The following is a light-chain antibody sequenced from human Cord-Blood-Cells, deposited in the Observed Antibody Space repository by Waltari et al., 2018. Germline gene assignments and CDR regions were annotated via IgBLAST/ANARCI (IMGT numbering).Light chain of an antibody. Sequence: EIVMTQSPATLSVSSGESATLSCRASQCVSSNLAWYQQKPGQAPRLLIYGASTRATGIPARFRGSGSGTEFTLTISSLQSEDFAVYYCQQYNNWPPREYTFGQGTKLEIK. CDR3: QQYNNWPPREYT. CDR1: QCVSSN. J-gene: IGKJ2*01. CDR2: GAS. V-gene: IGKV3-15*01.